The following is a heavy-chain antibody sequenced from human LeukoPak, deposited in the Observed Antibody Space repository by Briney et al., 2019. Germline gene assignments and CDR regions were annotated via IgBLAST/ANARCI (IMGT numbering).Heavy chain of an antibody. CDR3: ARGPLYYYDSSGYRSSLDLFDY. D-gene: IGHD3-22*01. CDR2: IYTSGST. V-gene: IGHV4-4*07. J-gene: IGHJ4*02. CDR1: GGSISSYY. Sequence: SETLSLTCTVSGGSISSYYWSWIRQPAGKGLEWIGRIYTSGSTNYNPSLKSRVTMSVDTSKTQFSLKLSSVTAADTAVYYCARGPLYYYDSSGYRSSLDLFDYWGQGTLVTVSS.